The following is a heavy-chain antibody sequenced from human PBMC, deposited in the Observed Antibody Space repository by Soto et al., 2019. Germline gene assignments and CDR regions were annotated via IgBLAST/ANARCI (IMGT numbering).Heavy chain of an antibody. CDR1: GFACSGSA. CDR2: IRSKGHNYST. Sequence: PGGSLRLSCPASGFACSGSAMYWVRQASGKGPGWVGRIRSKGHNYSTEYAASVKGRFTISRDDSKNTAYLQMNSLQTEDTAVYYCTRVLFSYDYSGILWFDPWGQGTLVTVSS. CDR3: TRVLFSYDYSGILWFDP. D-gene: IGHD3-16*01. J-gene: IGHJ5*02. V-gene: IGHV3-73*01.